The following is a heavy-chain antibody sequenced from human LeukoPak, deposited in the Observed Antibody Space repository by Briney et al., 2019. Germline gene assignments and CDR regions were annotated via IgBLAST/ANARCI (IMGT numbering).Heavy chain of an antibody. CDR2: VNRDGSET. CDR1: GFALSSHW. CDR3: ARNNGMDV. Sequence: GGSLRLSCAASGFALSSHWMTWVRQVPGRGPEWVSNVNRDGSETYYLDSVKGRFTISKDNAKNSLYLQMNSLRAEDTALYHCARNNGMDVWGQGTTVIVSS. J-gene: IGHJ6*02. V-gene: IGHV3-7*03.